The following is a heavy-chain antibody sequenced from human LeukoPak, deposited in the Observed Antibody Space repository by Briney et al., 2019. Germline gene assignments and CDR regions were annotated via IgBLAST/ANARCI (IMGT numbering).Heavy chain of an antibody. CDR3: VRQRYVYGYCDS. V-gene: IGHV4-38-2*01. J-gene: IGHJ4*02. Sequence: SETLSLTCAVFGYSISSGRYWGWVRQPPEKGLEWIGSLSHSGSIYYNPSLESRVTKSVDTSKNQFSLRLSSVTAADTAVYYCVRQRYVYGYCDSWGPGTLVTVSS. CDR1: GYSISSGRY. CDR2: LSHSGSI. D-gene: IGHD3-22*01.